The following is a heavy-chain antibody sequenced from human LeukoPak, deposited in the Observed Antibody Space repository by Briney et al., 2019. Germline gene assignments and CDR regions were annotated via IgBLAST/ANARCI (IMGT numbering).Heavy chain of an antibody. D-gene: IGHD6-13*01. J-gene: IGHJ4*02. Sequence: GGSLRLSCAASGVTFSSYEMNWVRPAPAQGLEWISYISSSGITMYYADSVTGRFTISRDNAKNSLYLQMNSLRAEDTAIYYCASSSWYALDYWGQGTLVTVSS. V-gene: IGHV3-48*03. CDR3: ASSSWYALDY. CDR1: GVTFSSYE. CDR2: ISSSGITM.